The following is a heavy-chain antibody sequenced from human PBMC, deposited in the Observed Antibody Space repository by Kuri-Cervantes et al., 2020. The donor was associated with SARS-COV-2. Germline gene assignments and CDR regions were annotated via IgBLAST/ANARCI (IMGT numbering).Heavy chain of an antibody. J-gene: IGHJ6*03. Sequence: SETLSLTCTVSGGSISSHYWSWIRQPPGKGLEWIGYIYYSGSTNYNPSLKSRVTISVDTSKNQFSLKLISVTAADTAIYYCAWSHNSGWSPGYYHMDVWGKGTTVTVSS. CDR3: AWSHNSGWSPGYYHMDV. CDR1: GGSISSHY. V-gene: IGHV4-59*11. CDR2: IYYSGST. D-gene: IGHD6-19*01.